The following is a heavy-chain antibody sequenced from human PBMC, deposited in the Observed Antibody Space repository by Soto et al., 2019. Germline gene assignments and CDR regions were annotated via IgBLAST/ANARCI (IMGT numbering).Heavy chain of an antibody. CDR1: GFTFSSYA. CDR3: AGGNDDEFPHGDY. D-gene: IGHD3-16*01. CDR2: ISYDGSNK. J-gene: IGHJ4*02. V-gene: IGHV3-30-3*01. Sequence: QVQLVESGGGVVQPGRSLRLSCAASGFTFSSYAMHWVRQAPGKGLEWVAVISYDGSNKYYADSVKGRFTISRDNSKNTLVPEKNSLRTEEKAVYYCAGGNDDEFPHGDYWGQGTLVTVSS.